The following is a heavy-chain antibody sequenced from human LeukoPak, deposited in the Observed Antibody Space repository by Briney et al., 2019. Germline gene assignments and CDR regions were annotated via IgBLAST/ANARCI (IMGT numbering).Heavy chain of an antibody. CDR3: AGVSDY. J-gene: IGHJ4*02. V-gene: IGHV3-30*02. CDR2: IPYDGSDK. CDR1: GFSFSTYA. Sequence: TGGSLRLSCAASGFSFSTYAMHWVRQAPGKGLEWAAFIPYDGSDKYYADSVKGRFTISRDNSKNTLYLQMNSLRAEDTAVYYCAGVSDYWGQGTLVTVSS.